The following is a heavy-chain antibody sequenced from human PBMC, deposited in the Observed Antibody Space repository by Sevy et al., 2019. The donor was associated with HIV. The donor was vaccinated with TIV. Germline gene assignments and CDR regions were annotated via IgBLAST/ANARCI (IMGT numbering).Heavy chain of an antibody. CDR1: GGSISSGGYY. CDR3: ARGRTTDFDY. J-gene: IGHJ4*02. V-gene: IGHV4-31*03. CDR2: IYYSGST. Sequence: SDTLSLTCTVSGGSISSGGYYWSWIRQHPGKGLEWIGYIYYSGSTYYNPSLKSRVTISVDTSKNQFSLKLSSVTAADTAVYYCARGRTTDFDYWGQGTLVTVSS. D-gene: IGHD1-7*01.